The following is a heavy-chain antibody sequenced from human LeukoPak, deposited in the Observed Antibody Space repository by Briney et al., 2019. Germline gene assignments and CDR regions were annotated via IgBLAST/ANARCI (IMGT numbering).Heavy chain of an antibody. V-gene: IGHV3-30*18. CDR3: AKDGGTDWYSYGRLDY. D-gene: IGHD5-18*01. CDR1: GFTFSSYG. CDR2: ISYDGSNK. J-gene: IGHJ4*02. Sequence: GGSLRLSCAASGFTFSSYGMHWVRQAPGKGLEWVAVISYDGSNKYYADSVKGRFAISRDNSKNTLYLQMNSLRAEDTAVYYCAKDGGTDWYSYGRLDYWGQGTLDTVSS.